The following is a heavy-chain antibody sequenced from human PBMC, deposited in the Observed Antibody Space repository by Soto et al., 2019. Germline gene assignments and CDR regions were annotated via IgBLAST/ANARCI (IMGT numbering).Heavy chain of an antibody. J-gene: IGHJ4*02. CDR2: ISGSGGST. D-gene: IGHD2-15*01. CDR3: AKASALVGDCSGGSCYVLDY. CDR1: GFTFSTYA. Sequence: EVQLLESGGGLVQPGGSLRLSCAASGFTFSTYAMKWVRQAPGEGLEWVSAISGSGGSTYYADSVKGRFTISRDNSKNTLYLQMNSLRAEDTAVYYCAKASALVGDCSGGSCYVLDYWGQGTLVTVSS. V-gene: IGHV3-23*01.